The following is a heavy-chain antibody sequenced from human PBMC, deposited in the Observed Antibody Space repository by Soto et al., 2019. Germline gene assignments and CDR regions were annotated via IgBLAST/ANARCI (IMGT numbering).Heavy chain of an antibody. CDR2: ISYDGSNK. V-gene: IGHV3-30*18. Sequence: GGSLRLSCAASGFTFSSYGMHWVRQAPGKGLEWVAVISYDGSNKYYADSVKGRFTISRDNSKNTLYLQMNSLRAEDTAVYYCAKDSSTDIVVVPTSFTRGGHFDYWGQGTLVTVSS. CDR1: GFTFSSYG. D-gene: IGHD2-2*01. CDR3: AKDSSTDIVVVPTSFTRGGHFDY. J-gene: IGHJ4*02.